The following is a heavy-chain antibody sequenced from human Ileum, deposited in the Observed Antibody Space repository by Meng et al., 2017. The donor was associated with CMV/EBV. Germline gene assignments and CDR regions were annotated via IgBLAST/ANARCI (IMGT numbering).Heavy chain of an antibody. CDR3: AKDLVGGSYES. CDR1: GFTFSDSW. D-gene: IGHD1-26*01. J-gene: IGHJ5*02. CDR2: IKEDGSVK. Sequence: SCAASGFTFSDSWMSWVRQTPGKGLEWLANIKEDGSVKNYLDSVKGRLTISRDNAKNSLYLQMNSLRVEDTGRYYCAKDLVGGSYESWGQGALVTVSS. V-gene: IGHV3-7*01.